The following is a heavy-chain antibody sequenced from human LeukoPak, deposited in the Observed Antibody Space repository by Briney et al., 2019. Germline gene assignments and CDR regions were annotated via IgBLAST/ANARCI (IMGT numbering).Heavy chain of an antibody. CDR1: GFTFSSYS. J-gene: IGHJ4*02. CDR2: ISGSSSYI. CDR3: ARRATTERGHSYGLDF. D-gene: IGHD5-18*01. Sequence: PGGSLRLSCAASGFTFSSYSMNWVRQAPGKGLEWVSSISGSSSYIYYADSLTGRFTISRDNAKNSLYLQMNSLRAEDTAMYYCARRATTERGHSYGLDFWGQGTLVTVSS. V-gene: IGHV3-21*01.